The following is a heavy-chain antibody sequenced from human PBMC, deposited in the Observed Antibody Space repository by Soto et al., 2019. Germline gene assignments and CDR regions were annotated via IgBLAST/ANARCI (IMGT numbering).Heavy chain of an antibody. CDR1: GFTFSTYA. V-gene: IGHV3-23*01. Sequence: PVGSLRLSGAASGFTFSTYAMSWVRQAPGKGLEWFSAIGGSSGSTYYADSVKGRFTISRDNSKNTLYLQMNSLRAEDTAVYYCAKDGQQHLASYFDYWGQGTLVTVSS. D-gene: IGHD6-13*01. CDR2: IGGSSGST. J-gene: IGHJ4*02. CDR3: AKDGQQHLASYFDY.